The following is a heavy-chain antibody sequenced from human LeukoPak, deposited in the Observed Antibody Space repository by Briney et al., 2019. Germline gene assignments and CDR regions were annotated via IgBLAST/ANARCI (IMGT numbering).Heavy chain of an antibody. Sequence: PGGSLRLSCAASGFTFSSYAMHWVRQAPGKGLEWVAVISYDGNYKYYADSVKGRFTTSRDNSKNTLYLQMNSLRADDTAVYYCARDEGGWGYFDYWGQGTLVTVSS. CDR3: ARDEGGWGYFDY. V-gene: IGHV3-30*04. CDR2: ISYDGNYK. D-gene: IGHD3-16*01. J-gene: IGHJ4*02. CDR1: GFTFSSYA.